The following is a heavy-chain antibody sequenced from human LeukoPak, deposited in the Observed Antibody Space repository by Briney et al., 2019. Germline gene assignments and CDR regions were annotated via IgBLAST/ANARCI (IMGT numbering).Heavy chain of an antibody. D-gene: IGHD3-10*01. CDR1: GFTFSSYS. CDR2: ISSSSSYI. V-gene: IGHV3-21*01. CDR3: ARDFYYGSGSYYNDY. J-gene: IGHJ4*02. Sequence: KPGGSLRLSCAASGFTFSSYSMNWVRQAPGKGLEWVSSISSSSSYIYYADSVKGRFTISRDNAKNSLYLQMNSLRAEDTAVYYCARDFYYGSGSYYNDYWGREPWSPSPQ.